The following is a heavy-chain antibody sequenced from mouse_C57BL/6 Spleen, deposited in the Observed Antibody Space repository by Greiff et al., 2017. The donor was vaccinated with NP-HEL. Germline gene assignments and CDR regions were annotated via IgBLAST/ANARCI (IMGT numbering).Heavy chain of an antibody. CDR1: GYAFSSSW. CDR2: IYPGDGDT. Sequence: QVQLQQSGPELVKPGASVKISCKASGYAFSSSWMNWVKQRPGKGLEWIGRIYPGDGDTNYNGKFKGKATLTADKSSSTAYMQLSSLTSEDSAVYFCARVVTTLYYYAMDYWGQGTSVTVSS. D-gene: IGHD2-1*01. V-gene: IGHV1-82*01. J-gene: IGHJ4*01. CDR3: ARVVTTLYYYAMDY.